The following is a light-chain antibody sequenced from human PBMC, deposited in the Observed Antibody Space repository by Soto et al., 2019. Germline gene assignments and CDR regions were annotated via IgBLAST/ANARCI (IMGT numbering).Light chain of an antibody. CDR2: ANT. CDR3: QSYDSSLSGYV. Sequence: QSVLTQPPSVSGAPGQRVTISCTGSSSNIGATSDVHWYQQLPGTAPKLLIYANTNRPSGVPDRFSGAKSGTSASLAITGLQAEDEADYYCQSYDSSLSGYVFGAGTQLTVL. V-gene: IGLV1-40*01. CDR1: SSNIGATSD. J-gene: IGLJ7*01.